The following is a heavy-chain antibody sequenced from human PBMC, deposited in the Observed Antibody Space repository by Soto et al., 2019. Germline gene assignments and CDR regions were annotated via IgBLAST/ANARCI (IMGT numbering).Heavy chain of an antibody. CDR3: ASPLYCSGGSCYSPDAFDI. CDR1: GYTFTSYG. J-gene: IGHJ3*02. Sequence: VASVKVSCKASGYTFTSYGISWVRQAPGQGLEWMGWISAYNGNTNYAQKLQGRVTMTTDTSTSTAYMELRSLRSEDTAVYNCASPLYCSGGSCYSPDAFDIWGQGTMVTVSS. D-gene: IGHD2-15*01. CDR2: ISAYNGNT. V-gene: IGHV1-18*01.